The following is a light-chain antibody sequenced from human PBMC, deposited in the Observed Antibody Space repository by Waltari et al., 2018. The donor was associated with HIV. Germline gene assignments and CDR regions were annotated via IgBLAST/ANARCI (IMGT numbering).Light chain of an antibody. CDR2: GAS. J-gene: IGKJ4*01. CDR1: QSLSNTY. CDR3: QQYDSSPLT. V-gene: IGKV3-20*01. Sequence: EIVLTQSPGTLSLSPGERATLSCRASQSLSNTYLAWYQQRPGQAPRLLIFGASGRATGIPDRFSGSGSGTDFTLTISRLEPEDFGVYHCQQYDSSPLTFGGGTKGEIK.